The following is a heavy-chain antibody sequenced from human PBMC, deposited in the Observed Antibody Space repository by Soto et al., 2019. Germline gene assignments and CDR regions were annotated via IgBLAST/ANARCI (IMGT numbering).Heavy chain of an antibody. CDR2: INPNSGGT. D-gene: IGHD5-18*01. CDR1: GYTFTGYY. CDR3: ASVGYSYGYDAFDI. J-gene: IGHJ3*02. Sequence: ASVKVSCKASGYTFTGYYMHWVRQAPGKGLEGMGWINPNSGGTNYAQKFQGRVTMTRNTSIRTAYMELSSLRSEDTAVYYCASVGYSYGYDAFDIWGQGTMVTVSS. V-gene: IGHV1-2*02.